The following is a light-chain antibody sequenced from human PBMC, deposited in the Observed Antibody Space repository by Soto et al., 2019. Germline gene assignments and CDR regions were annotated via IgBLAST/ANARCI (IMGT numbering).Light chain of an antibody. CDR3: QQYGSSFMYT. V-gene: IGKV3-20*01. J-gene: IGKJ2*01. CDR1: QSFSSSY. CDR2: GAS. Sequence: EIVLTQSPGTLSLSPGERATLSCRASQSFSSSYLAWYQQKPGQAPRLLIYGASSRATGIPDRFSGSGSGTDFTLTISRLEPEDFAVYYCQQYGSSFMYTFGQGTKVEIK.